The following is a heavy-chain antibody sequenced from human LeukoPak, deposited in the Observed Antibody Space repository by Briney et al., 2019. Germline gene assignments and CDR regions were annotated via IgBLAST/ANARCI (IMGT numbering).Heavy chain of an antibody. V-gene: IGHV4-61*02. Sequence: SQTLSLTCTVSGGSISSGSYYWSWIRQPAGKGLEWIGRIYTSGSTNYNPSLKSRVTISVDTSKNQFSLKLSSVTAADTAVYYCARSGPGDYWGQGTLVTVPS. J-gene: IGHJ4*02. CDR2: IYTSGST. D-gene: IGHD7-27*01. CDR1: GGSISSGSYY. CDR3: ARSGPGDY.